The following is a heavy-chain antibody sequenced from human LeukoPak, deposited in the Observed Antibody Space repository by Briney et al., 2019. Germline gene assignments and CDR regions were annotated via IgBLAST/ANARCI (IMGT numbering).Heavy chain of an antibody. CDR3: AKGFLGVVIARFDP. D-gene: IGHD2-21*01. CDR2: ISWNSGSI. Sequence: GRSLRLSCAASGFTFYDYAMHWVRQAPGKGLEWVSGISWNSGSIGYADSVKGRFTISRDNAKNSLYLQMNSLRAEDTALYYCAKGFLGVVIARFDPWGQGTLVTVSS. J-gene: IGHJ5*02. V-gene: IGHV3-9*01. CDR1: GFTFYDYA.